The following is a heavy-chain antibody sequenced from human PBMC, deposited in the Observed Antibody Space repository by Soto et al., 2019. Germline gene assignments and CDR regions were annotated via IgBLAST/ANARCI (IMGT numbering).Heavy chain of an antibody. CDR3: ARGRYCLTGRCFPNWFDS. CDR2: IYKSATT. Sequence: SETLSLTCSVSGDSISTLDYFCAWFSQPPGQALEYIGYIYKSATTYYDPSFESRVVISVDTSKSQFSLNVTSVTAADTAVYFCARGRYCLTGRCFPNWFDSWGQGALITVSS. CDR1: GDSISTLDYF. J-gene: IGHJ5*01. D-gene: IGHD7-27*01. V-gene: IGHV4-30-4*01.